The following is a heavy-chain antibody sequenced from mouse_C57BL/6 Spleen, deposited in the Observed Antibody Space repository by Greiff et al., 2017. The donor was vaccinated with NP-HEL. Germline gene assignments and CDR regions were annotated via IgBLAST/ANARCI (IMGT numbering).Heavy chain of an antibody. Sequence: EVQVVESGGDLVKPGGSLKLSCAASGFTFSSYGMSWVRQTPDKRLEWVATISSGGSYTYYPDSVKGRFTISRDNAKNTLYLQMSSLKSEDTAMYYCARPRYDYDRFAYWGQGTLVTVSA. CDR1: GFTFSSYG. D-gene: IGHD2-4*01. V-gene: IGHV5-6*01. J-gene: IGHJ3*01. CDR3: ARPRYDYDRFAY. CDR2: ISSGGSYT.